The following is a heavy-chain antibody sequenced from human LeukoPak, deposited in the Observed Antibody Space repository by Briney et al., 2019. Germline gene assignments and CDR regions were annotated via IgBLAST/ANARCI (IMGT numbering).Heavy chain of an antibody. J-gene: IGHJ4*02. CDR3: ASFSWAFDY. CDR1: GGSISSYY. V-gene: IGHV4-59*01. D-gene: IGHD3-16*01. CDR2: IYYSGST. Sequence: SETLSLTCTVSGGSISSYYWSWIRQPPGKGLEWIGCIYYSGSTNYNPSLKSRVTISVDTSKNQFSLKLSSVTAADTAVYYCASFSWAFDYWGQGTLVTVSS.